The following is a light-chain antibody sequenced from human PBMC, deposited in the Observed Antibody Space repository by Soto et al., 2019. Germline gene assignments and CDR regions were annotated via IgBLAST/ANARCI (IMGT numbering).Light chain of an antibody. J-gene: IGKJ1*01. CDR2: AAS. Sequence: DIQMTQSPSSLSASVGDRVTITCRASQGIRNDLAWYQQKPGRAPRRLIYAASSLQGGVPSRFSGSGSGTEFTLTITSLQPDDFATYYCLQHNDYPLTFGQGTKVEMK. V-gene: IGKV1-17*01. CDR3: LQHNDYPLT. CDR1: QGIRND.